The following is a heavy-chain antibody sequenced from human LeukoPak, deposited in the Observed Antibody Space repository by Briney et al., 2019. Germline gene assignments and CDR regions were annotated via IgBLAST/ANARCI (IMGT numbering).Heavy chain of an antibody. J-gene: IGHJ3*01. D-gene: IGHD3-10*01. V-gene: IGHV3-30*02. CDR3: ARDVGFYYGSGTYTREDALDV. CDR1: GFTFSSYG. CDR2: IRYDGSNK. Sequence: PGGSLRLSCAASGFTFSSYGMHWVRQAPGKGLEWVAFIRYDGSNKYYADSVKGRFTISRDNSKNTLYLQMNSLRAEDTAVYYCARDVGFYYGSGTYTREDALDVWGQGTMVTVSS.